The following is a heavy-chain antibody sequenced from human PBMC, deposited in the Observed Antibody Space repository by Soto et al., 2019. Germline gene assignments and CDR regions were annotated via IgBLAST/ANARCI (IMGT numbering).Heavy chain of an antibody. D-gene: IGHD2-21*02. CDR2: IYHSGTT. CDR1: SFSISSGYY. CDR3: ARLQYTVVTPIDM. J-gene: IGHJ3*02. Sequence: SETLSLTCAVSSFSISSGYYWGWVRQPPGKGLEWIGSIYHSGTTNYSPSLKSRVTISMDTSKNQISLRLTSVTAADTAMYYCARLQYTVVTPIDMWGQGTMVTVSS. V-gene: IGHV4-38-2*01.